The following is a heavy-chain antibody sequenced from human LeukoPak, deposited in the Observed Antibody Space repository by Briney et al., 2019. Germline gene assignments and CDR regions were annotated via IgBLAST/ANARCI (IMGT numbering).Heavy chain of an antibody. V-gene: IGHV4-34*01. D-gene: IGHD2-2*01. Sequence: PSETLSLTCAVYGGSFSGYYWSWIRQPPGKGLEWIGEINHSGSTNYNPSLKSRVTISVDTSKNQFSLKLSSVTAADTAVYYCARHGVVPAAMNYWGQGTLVTVSS. J-gene: IGHJ4*02. CDR3: ARHGVVPAAMNY. CDR1: GGSFSGYY. CDR2: INHSGST.